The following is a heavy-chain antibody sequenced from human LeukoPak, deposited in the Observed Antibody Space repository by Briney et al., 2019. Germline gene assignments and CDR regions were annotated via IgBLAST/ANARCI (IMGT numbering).Heavy chain of an antibody. Sequence: GGSLRLSCTASGFIFSHYGMHWVRQAPGKGLEWAAVIWSDGRNTYYADSVKGRFTISRDNSKSTLYLQMNSLRAEDTAMYYCARDLSSSWSPGVWGQGTLVTVST. J-gene: IGHJ3*01. D-gene: IGHD6-13*01. CDR2: IWSDGRNT. CDR3: ARDLSSSWSPGV. V-gene: IGHV3-33*01. CDR1: GFIFSHYG.